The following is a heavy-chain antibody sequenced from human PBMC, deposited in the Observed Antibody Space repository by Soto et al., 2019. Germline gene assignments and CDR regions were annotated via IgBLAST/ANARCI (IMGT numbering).Heavy chain of an antibody. Sequence: SETLSLTCAVSGYSISSGYYWGWIRHPPGKGLEWIGSIYHSGSTYYNPSLKSRVTISVDTSKNQFSLKLSSVTAADTAVYYCARDWLSGGYGDYVSKRKDYWGQGTLVTVSS. D-gene: IGHD4-17*01. V-gene: IGHV4-38-2*02. CDR2: IYHSGST. J-gene: IGHJ4*02. CDR3: ARDWLSGGYGDYVSKRKDY. CDR1: GYSISSGYY.